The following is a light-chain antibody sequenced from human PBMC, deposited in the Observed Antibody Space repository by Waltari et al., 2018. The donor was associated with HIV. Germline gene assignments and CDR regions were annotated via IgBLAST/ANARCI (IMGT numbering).Light chain of an antibody. J-gene: IGLJ3*02. Sequence: QSVLTQPPSASGTPGQRVTIPCSGSSSNIGDTYVYWYQQLPGTAPKLLIYRNYQRPSGVPDRFSGSKSGTSASLAISGLRSEDEGDFYCASWDDSLRNWVFGGGTKLTVL. V-gene: IGLV1-47*01. CDR3: ASWDDSLRNWV. CDR1: SSNIGDTY. CDR2: RNY.